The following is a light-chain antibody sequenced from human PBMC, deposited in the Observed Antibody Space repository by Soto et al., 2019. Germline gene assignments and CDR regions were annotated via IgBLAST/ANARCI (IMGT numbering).Light chain of an antibody. CDR3: SSNTSSMTNV. J-gene: IGLJ1*01. V-gene: IGLV2-14*03. CDR2: DVG. CDR1: SSDVGGYNS. Sequence: QSALTQPASVSGSPGQSITISCTGTSSDVGGYNSVSWYQHHPGKAPKLILCDVGDRPSGVSYRFSGSKSGNTASLTISGLQAADEAYYFCSSNTSSMTNVFGSGTKVTVL.